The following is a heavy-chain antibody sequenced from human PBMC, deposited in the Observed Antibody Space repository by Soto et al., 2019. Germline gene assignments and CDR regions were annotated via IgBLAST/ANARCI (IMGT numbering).Heavy chain of an antibody. Sequence: SVKVSCKASGGTFSRYSITWVRQAPGHGLEWIGRIIPIFGIASYAQKFQGRVTITTDESTSTAYMELSSLRSDDTPVYCCAREDRDRETGLVPAAIAGMDVWG. CDR3: AREDRDRETGLVPAAIAGMDV. D-gene: IGHD2-2*01. CDR2: IIPIFGIA. CDR1: GGTFSRYS. V-gene: IGHV1-69*05. J-gene: IGHJ6*02.